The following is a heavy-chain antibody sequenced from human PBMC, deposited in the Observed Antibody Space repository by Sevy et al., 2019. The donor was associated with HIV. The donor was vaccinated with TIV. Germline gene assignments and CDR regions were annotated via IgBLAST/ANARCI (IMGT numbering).Heavy chain of an antibody. Sequence: ASVKVSCKASGYTFTGHYMHWVRQAPGQGLEWMGWINPNSGSTDYAQMFQGRVTLTRDTSISTAYLELSRLTSDDTAVYYCARVFPYCSGGSCYSPYDAFDIWGQGTMVTVSS. CDR3: ARVFPYCSGGSCYSPYDAFDI. CDR2: INPNSGST. D-gene: IGHD2-15*01. CDR1: GYTFTGHY. V-gene: IGHV1-2*02. J-gene: IGHJ3*02.